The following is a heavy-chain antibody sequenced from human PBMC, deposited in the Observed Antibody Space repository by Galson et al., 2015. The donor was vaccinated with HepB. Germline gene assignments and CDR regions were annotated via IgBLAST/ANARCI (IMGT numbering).Heavy chain of an antibody. CDR3: AKDGGDYGGRLDY. CDR1: GFTFSSYG. Sequence: SLRLSCAASGFTFSSYGMHWVRQAPGKGLEWVAVISYDGSNKYYADSVKGRFTISRDNSKNTLYLQMNSLRAEDTAVYYCAKDGGDYGGRLDYWGQGTLVTVSS. D-gene: IGHD4-23*01. J-gene: IGHJ4*02. V-gene: IGHV3-30*18. CDR2: ISYDGSNK.